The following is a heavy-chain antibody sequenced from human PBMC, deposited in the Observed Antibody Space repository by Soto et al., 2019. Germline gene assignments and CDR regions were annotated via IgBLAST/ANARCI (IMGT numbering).Heavy chain of an antibody. Sequence: PSETLSLTCTVSGGSISSGGYYWSWIRQHPGKGLEWIGYIYYSGSTYYNPSLKSRVTISVDTSKNQFSLKLSSVTAADTAAYYCARGEKGITIFGVVSPYGMDVWGQGTTVTVSS. CDR1: GGSISSGGYY. CDR2: IYYSGST. D-gene: IGHD3-3*01. J-gene: IGHJ6*02. CDR3: ARGEKGITIFGVVSPYGMDV. V-gene: IGHV4-31*03.